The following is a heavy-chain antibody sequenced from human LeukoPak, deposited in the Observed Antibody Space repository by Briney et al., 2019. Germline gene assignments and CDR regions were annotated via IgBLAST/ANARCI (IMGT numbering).Heavy chain of an antibody. D-gene: IGHD3-22*01. CDR1: GGSFSGYY. CDR3: ARGPYDSGPN. V-gene: IGHV4-34*01. Sequence: SETLSLTCAVYGGSFSGYYWSWIRQPPGKGLEWIGEINHSGSTNYNPSLKGRVTISVDTSKNQFSLKLSSVTAADTAVYYCARGPYDSGPNWGQGTMVTVSS. CDR2: INHSGST. J-gene: IGHJ3*01.